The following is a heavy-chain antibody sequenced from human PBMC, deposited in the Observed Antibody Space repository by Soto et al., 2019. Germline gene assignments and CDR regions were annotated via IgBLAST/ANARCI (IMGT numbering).Heavy chain of an antibody. D-gene: IGHD2-21*01. CDR1: GGSVSSESYY. Sequence: SETLSLTCSVSGGSVSSESYYWSWIRQTPGKGLEWIGNVENSGSTKYNPSLKSRVTISVDTSKNQFSLKLSSVTAADTAVYYCARGFLGSRISRAEYFQHWGQGTLVTVSS. V-gene: IGHV4-61*01. CDR2: VENSGST. J-gene: IGHJ1*01. CDR3: ARGFLGSRISRAEYFQH.